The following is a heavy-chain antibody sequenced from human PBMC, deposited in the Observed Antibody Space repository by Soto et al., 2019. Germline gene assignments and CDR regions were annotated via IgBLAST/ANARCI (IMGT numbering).Heavy chain of an antibody. CDR1: GFTFSSYA. CDR3: ARDRVPASTLHRQYYYYGMDV. Sequence: QVQLVESGGGVVQPGRSLRLSCAASGFTFSSYAMHWVRQAPGKGLEWVAVISYDGSNKYYADSVKGRLTIARDNSKNTLYLEMNILRAEDTAVYYCARDRVPASTLHRQYYYYGMDVWGQGTTVTVSS. J-gene: IGHJ6*02. D-gene: IGHD2-15*01. V-gene: IGHV3-30-3*01. CDR2: ISYDGSNK.